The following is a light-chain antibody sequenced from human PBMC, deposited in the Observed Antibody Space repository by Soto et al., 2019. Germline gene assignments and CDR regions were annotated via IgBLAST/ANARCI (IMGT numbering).Light chain of an antibody. Sequence: DIQLTQSPSFLSPSVGDRVTITCRASQGIAGSLAWYQQKPGKPPKLLIYAESTLQSGVPSRFSGSGAGTRGTLTISSLQPEDFATYDCQQVKSYPGSFGGVTKVDIK. CDR1: QGIAGS. J-gene: IGKJ4*01. V-gene: IGKV1-9*01. CDR3: QQVKSYPGS. CDR2: AES.